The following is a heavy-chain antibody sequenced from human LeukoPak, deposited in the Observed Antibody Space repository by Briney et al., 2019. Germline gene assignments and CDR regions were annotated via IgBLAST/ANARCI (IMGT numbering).Heavy chain of an antibody. V-gene: IGHV3-11*01. CDR2: ITSSGSTI. Sequence: GGSLRLSCAASGFTFSDYYMSWIRQAPGRGLEWVLYITSSGSTIYYADSVKGRFTISRDNAKNSLYLQMNSLRAEGTAVYYCARGGRQQWLVLFDYWGQGTLVTVSS. CDR3: ARGGRQQWLVLFDY. D-gene: IGHD6-19*01. J-gene: IGHJ4*02. CDR1: GFTFSDYY.